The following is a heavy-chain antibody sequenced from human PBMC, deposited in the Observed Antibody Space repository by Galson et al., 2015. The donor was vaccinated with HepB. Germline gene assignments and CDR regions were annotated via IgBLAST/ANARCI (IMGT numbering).Heavy chain of an antibody. CDR3: TRDFWRFFFDY. CDR2: IRSKGYGGTM. CDR1: GFAFADWG. D-gene: IGHD3-3*01. V-gene: IGHV3-49*03. J-gene: IGHJ4*02. Sequence: SLRLSCAGSGFAFADWGFSWFRQAPGKGLEWIGFIRSKGYGGTMEYAASVRGRFTLSRDDSNNIAYLHMSSLKTEDTAVYYCTRDFWRFFFDYWGQGTVVTVSA.